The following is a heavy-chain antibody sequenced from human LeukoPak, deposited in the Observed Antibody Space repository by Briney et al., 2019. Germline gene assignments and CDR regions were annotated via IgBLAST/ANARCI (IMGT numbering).Heavy chain of an antibody. CDR2: IRSKANSYAT. Sequence: GGSLRLSCAASGFTFSGSAMHWVRQASGKGLEWVGRIRSKANSYATAYAASVKGRFTISRDNSLNTLYLQMNSLRVEDTAIYYCAKDTAVQFLEPAFWGQGTLVTVSS. V-gene: IGHV3-73*01. J-gene: IGHJ4*02. CDR3: AKDTAVQFLEPAF. CDR1: GFTFSGSA. D-gene: IGHD3-3*01.